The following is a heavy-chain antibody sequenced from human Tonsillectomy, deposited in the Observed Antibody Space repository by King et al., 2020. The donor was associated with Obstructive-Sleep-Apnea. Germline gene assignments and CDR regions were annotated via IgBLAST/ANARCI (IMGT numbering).Heavy chain of an antibody. CDR3: ASGAITMVRGVSNDAFDI. CDR2: ISESGGST. J-gene: IGHJ3*02. D-gene: IGHD3-10*01. Sequence: VQLVESGGGLVQPGGSLRLSCAASGFTFSSYAMSWVRQAPGKGLEWVSAISESGGSTYYADSVKGRFTISRDNSKNTLYLQMNSLRAEDTAVYYCASGAITMVRGVSNDAFDIWGQGTMVTVSS. CDR1: GFTFSSYA. V-gene: IGHV3-23*04.